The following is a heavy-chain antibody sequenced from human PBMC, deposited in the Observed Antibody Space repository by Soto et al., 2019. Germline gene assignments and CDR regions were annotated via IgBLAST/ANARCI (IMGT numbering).Heavy chain of an antibody. CDR2: ISAYNGNT. V-gene: IGHV1-18*01. CDR3: ARDRYYYDSNGYYDPFDI. D-gene: IGHD3-22*01. Sequence: ASVKVSCKASGYTFTSYGISWVRQAPGQGLEWMGWISAYNGNTNYAQKLQGRVTMTTDTSTSTAYMELRSLRSDDTAVYYCARDRYYYDSNGYYDPFDIWGQGTMVTVSS. CDR1: GYTFTSYG. J-gene: IGHJ3*02.